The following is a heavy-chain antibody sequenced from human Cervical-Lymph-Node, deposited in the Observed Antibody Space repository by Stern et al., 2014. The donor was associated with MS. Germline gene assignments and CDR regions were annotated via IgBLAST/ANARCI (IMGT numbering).Heavy chain of an antibody. CDR3: ARGFRDY. Sequence: EVQLVESGGGLVQPGGSLRLSCAASGFTFSSYWMHWVRQVPGKGLVWVSRISPGESTTHYADSVKGRFTISRDNAKNTLYLQMNSLRAEDTAVYYCARGFRDYWGQGTLVTVSS. CDR2: ISPGESTT. V-gene: IGHV3-74*01. D-gene: IGHD2-21*01. CDR1: GFTFSSYW. J-gene: IGHJ4*02.